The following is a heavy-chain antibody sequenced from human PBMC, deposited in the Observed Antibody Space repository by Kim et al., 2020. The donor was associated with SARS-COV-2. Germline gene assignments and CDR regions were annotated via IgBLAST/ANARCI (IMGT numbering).Heavy chain of an antibody. Sequence: GGSLRLSCAASGFTFDDYAMHWVRQAPGKGLEWVSGISWNSGSICYADSVKGRFTISRDNAKNSLYLQMNSLRAEDTALYYCAKDKHSSGWTFDYWGQGTLVTVSS. V-gene: IGHV3-9*01. J-gene: IGHJ4*02. CDR1: GFTFDDYA. CDR3: AKDKHSSGWTFDY. D-gene: IGHD6-19*01. CDR2: ISWNSGSI.